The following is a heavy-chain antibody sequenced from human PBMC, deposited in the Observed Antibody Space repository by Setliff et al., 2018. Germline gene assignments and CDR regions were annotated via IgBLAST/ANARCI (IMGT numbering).Heavy chain of an antibody. V-gene: IGHV1-3*01. D-gene: IGHD3-3*01. Sequence: GASVKVSCKASGFTLTSYPIHWVRQAPGQRLEWMGWINPDNGNRKYSQRFQGRVTITRDTSASTVFLELSTLRSEDTAVYYCTRDFLGATASFDIWGQGTVVT. CDR3: TRDFLGATASFDI. CDR2: INPDNGNR. J-gene: IGHJ3*02. CDR1: GFTLTSYP.